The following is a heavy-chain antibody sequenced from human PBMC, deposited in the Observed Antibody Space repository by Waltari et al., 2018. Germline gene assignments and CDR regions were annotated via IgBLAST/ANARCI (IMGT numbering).Heavy chain of an antibody. Sequence: QVQLQESGPGLVKPSETLSLPFTVSGGSISSYYWCWIRQPPGKGLVWIGYIYYSGSTNYNPSLKSRVTISVDTSKNQFSLKLSAVTAADTAVYYCARHLLYSGSISYYYGMDVWGQGTTVTVSS. CDR1: GGSISSYY. J-gene: IGHJ6*02. CDR3: ARHLLYSGSISYYYGMDV. CDR2: IYYSGST. V-gene: IGHV4-59*08. D-gene: IGHD1-26*01.